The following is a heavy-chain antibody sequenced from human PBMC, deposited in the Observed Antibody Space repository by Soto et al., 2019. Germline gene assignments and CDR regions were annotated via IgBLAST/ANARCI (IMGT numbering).Heavy chain of an antibody. V-gene: IGHV1-69*08. CDR1: GGTFSSYT. CDR3: ARDCPVTVTTPLR. J-gene: IGHJ4*02. Sequence: QVQLVQSGAEVKKPGSSVKVSCKASGGTFSSYTISWVRQAPGQGLEWMGRIIPILGIANYAQKFQGRVTITADKSTSTAYMELSSLRSEDTAVYYCARDCPVTVTTPLRWGQGTLVTVSS. CDR2: IIPILGIA. D-gene: IGHD4-17*01.